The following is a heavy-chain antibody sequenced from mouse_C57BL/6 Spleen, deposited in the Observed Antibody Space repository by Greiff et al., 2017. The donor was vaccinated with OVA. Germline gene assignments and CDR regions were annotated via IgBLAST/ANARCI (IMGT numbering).Heavy chain of an antibody. CDR2: MSSGGSYT. J-gene: IGHJ2*01. V-gene: IGHV5-6*01. Sequence: EVMLVESGGDLVKPGGSLKLSCAVSGFTFSSYGMSWVRQTPDKRLEWVATMSSGGSYTYYPDSVKGRFTISRDNAKNTLYLQMSSLKSEDTAMYDCARLYGSSSYYFDYWGQGTTLTVSS. CDR1: GFTFSSYG. D-gene: IGHD1-1*01. CDR3: ARLYGSSSYYFDY.